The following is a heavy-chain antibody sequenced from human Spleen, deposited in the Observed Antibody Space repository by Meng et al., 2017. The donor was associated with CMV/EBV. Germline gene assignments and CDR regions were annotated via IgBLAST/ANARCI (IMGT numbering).Heavy chain of an antibody. V-gene: IGHV1-69*05. D-gene: IGHD6-19*01. Sequence: SVKVSCKASGGTFSSYAISWVQQVPGQGLEWMGGIIPIFGSANYAQKFQDRLTIITDESTSTAYMELTSLRSEDTALYYCARDRLMAGPSYFNYWGQGTLVTVSS. CDR3: ARDRLMAGPSYFNY. J-gene: IGHJ4*02. CDR2: IIPIFGSA. CDR1: GGTFSSYA.